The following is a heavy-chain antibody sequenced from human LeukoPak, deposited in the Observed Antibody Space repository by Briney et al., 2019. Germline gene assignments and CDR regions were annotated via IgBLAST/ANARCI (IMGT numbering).Heavy chain of an antibody. D-gene: IGHD6-13*01. Sequence: GASVKVSCKTSGYLFTTYGISWVRQAPGQGLEWMGWISGYSGKTNYAQKLQDRVTMTTDTSTSTAYMELRSLRSDDTAVYYCARDWQQLAYFDYWGQGTLVTVSS. J-gene: IGHJ4*02. CDR2: ISGYSGKT. CDR1: GYLFTTYG. CDR3: ARDWQQLAYFDY. V-gene: IGHV1-18*01.